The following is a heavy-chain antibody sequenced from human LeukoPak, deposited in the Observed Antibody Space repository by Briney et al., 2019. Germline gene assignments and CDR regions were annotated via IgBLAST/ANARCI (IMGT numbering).Heavy chain of an antibody. D-gene: IGHD1-26*01. Sequence: GGSLRLSCAASGFTFSSYGMSWVRQAPGKGLEWVSGIGGNGDTSYAESVKGRFTLSRDNSKNTLYLQMNSLRAEDTAVYYCAKRAVGVAYYFDYWGQGTLVTVSS. CDR3: AKRAVGVAYYFDY. V-gene: IGHV3-23*01. CDR1: GFTFSSYG. CDR2: IGGNGDT. J-gene: IGHJ4*02.